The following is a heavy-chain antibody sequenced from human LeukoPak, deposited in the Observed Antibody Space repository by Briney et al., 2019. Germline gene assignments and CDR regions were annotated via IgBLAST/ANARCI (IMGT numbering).Heavy chain of an antibody. Sequence: QPGRSLILSCTASGFTFSTYDMHWVRQAPGKGLEWVAVISYDGSNEYYADSVKGRFTISRDNSKGTLFLQMNSLRAEDTAVYYCAKAPNSYGSSLDYWGQGTLVTVSS. D-gene: IGHD5-18*01. CDR1: GFTFSTYD. J-gene: IGHJ4*02. V-gene: IGHV3-30*18. CDR3: AKAPNSYGSSLDY. CDR2: ISYDGSNE.